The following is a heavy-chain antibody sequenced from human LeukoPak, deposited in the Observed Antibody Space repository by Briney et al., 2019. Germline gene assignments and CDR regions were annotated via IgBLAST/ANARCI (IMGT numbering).Heavy chain of an antibody. D-gene: IGHD5-12*01. CDR1: GFTFSGHW. J-gene: IGHJ4*02. Sequence: GGSLRLSCAPSGFTFSGHWMHWVRQAPGKGLAWVSGISSDGSSTNYADSVKGRFTISRDNAKNTLYLQMNSLSAEDTAVYYCARDLAGSGYDGEFDNWGQGTLVTVSS. CDR2: ISSDGSST. CDR3: ARDLAGSGYDGEFDN. V-gene: IGHV3-74*01.